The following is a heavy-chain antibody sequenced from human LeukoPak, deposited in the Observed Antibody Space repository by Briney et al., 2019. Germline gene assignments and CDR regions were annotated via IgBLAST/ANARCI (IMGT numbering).Heavy chain of an antibody. CDR3: AKRLRGGYNSPIDF. V-gene: IGHV3-23*01. CDR2: ISDSGGVI. CDR1: GFTFRNYA. J-gene: IGHJ4*02. Sequence: PGGSLRLSCAASGFTFRNYAMNWVRQAPGKGLEWVSGISDSGGVIDYADSVKGRFTISRDTSKNTLHLQMNSLRAEDTAVYYCAKRLRGGYNSPIDFWGQGTLVTVSS. D-gene: IGHD5-24*01.